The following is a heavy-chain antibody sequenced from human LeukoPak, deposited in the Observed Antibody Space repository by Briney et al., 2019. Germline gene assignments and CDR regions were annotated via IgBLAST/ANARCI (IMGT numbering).Heavy chain of an antibody. CDR1: GFTFSDYG. Sequence: PGGSLRLSCAASGFTFSDYGMHWVRQAPGKGLEWVALTWYDGSNEYYAESVKGRFTISRDNSKNTLYLQMNSLRAEDTAVYYCAKDGGLRYFYLDYWGQGTLVTVSS. J-gene: IGHJ4*02. D-gene: IGHD4-17*01. CDR2: TWYDGSNE. V-gene: IGHV3-33*06. CDR3: AKDGGLRYFYLDY.